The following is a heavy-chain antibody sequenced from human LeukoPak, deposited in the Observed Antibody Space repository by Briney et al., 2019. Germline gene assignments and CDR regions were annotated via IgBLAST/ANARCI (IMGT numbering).Heavy chain of an antibody. D-gene: IGHD6-19*01. CDR1: GYTFTSYA. CDR2: INAGNGNT. Sequence: ASVKASCKASGYTFTSYAMHWVRQAPGQRLEWMGWINAGNGNTKYSQKFQGRVTITRDTSASTAYMELSSLRSEDTAVYYCARDERNSSGWYGVLFDYWGQGTLVTVSS. CDR3: ARDERNSSGWYGVLFDY. V-gene: IGHV1-3*01. J-gene: IGHJ4*02.